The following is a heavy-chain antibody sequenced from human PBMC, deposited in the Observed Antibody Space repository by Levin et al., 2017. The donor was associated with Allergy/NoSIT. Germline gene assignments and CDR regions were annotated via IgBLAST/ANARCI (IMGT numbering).Heavy chain of an antibody. CDR3: ARAVGTLYYYGMDV. Sequence: GGSLRLSCAASGFTFSSYSMNWVRQAPGKGLEWVSSISSSSSYIYYADSVKGRFTISRDNAKNSLYLQMNSLRAEDTAVYYCARAVGTLYYYGMDVWGQGTTVTVSS. V-gene: IGHV3-21*01. CDR2: ISSSSSYI. D-gene: IGHD5-12*01. J-gene: IGHJ6*02. CDR1: GFTFSSYS.